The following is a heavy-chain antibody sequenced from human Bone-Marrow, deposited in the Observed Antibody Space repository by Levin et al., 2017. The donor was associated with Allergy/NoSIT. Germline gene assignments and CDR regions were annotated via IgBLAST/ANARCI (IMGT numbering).Heavy chain of an antibody. V-gene: IGHV3-53*01. Sequence: PGGSLRLSCAASAFTVSTEYMAWVRQAPGKGLEWVSFIYSGGRTFYADSVKGRFTISRDNSKNTLNLQMSSLRAEDTAVYYCARAIYSGSFDYYFDYWGQGTLVTVSS. CDR3: ARAIYSGSFDYYFDY. CDR2: IYSGGRT. D-gene: IGHD1-26*01. J-gene: IGHJ4*02. CDR1: AFTVSTEY.